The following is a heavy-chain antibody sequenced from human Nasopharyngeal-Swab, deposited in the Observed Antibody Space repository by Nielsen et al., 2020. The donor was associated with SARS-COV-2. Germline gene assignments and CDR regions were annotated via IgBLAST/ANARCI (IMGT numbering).Heavy chain of an antibody. CDR2: IYTSGST. V-gene: IGHV4-4*07. D-gene: IGHD6-13*01. J-gene: IGHJ5*02. Sequence: SETLSLTCTVSGGSISSYYCLCILPPAGKGLEWIGRIYTSGSTNYNPPLKSRVTMSVDTSKNQFSLKLSSVTAADTAVYYCARGVAAGTTGNWFDPWGKGTLVTVSS. CDR1: GGSISSYY. CDR3: ARGVAAGTTGNWFDP.